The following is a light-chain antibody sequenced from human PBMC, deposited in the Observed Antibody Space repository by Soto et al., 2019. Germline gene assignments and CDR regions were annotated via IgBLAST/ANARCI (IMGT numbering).Light chain of an antibody. CDR3: KQYIRWPPP. V-gene: IGKV3-15*01. CDR1: QSVSSN. Sequence: EIVMTQSPATLSVSPGERATLSCRASQSVSSNLAWYQQKPGQAPSLLIYGASTRATGTPARFSGSGSGTVFTLPIDTLQSEVFGVYYCKQYIRWPPPFGGGPKVEIK. CDR2: GAS. J-gene: IGKJ4*01.